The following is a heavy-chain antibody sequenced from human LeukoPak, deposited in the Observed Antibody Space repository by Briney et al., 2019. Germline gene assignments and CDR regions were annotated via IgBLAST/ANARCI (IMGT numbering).Heavy chain of an antibody. CDR3: ARGSYYYMDV. J-gene: IGHJ6*03. V-gene: IGHV1-46*01. CDR1: GYTFTNYY. Sequence: ASVKVSCKASGYTFTNYYMHWVRQAPGQGLEWMGMINPNGGSTSYAQRFQGRVTMTRDTSTSTFYMELSTPRYEDTAVYYCARGSYYYMDVWVKGTTVTISS. CDR2: INPNGGST.